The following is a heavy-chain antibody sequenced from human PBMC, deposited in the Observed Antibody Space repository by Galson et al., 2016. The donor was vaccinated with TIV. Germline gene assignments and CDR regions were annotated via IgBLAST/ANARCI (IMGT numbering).Heavy chain of an antibody. CDR3: ARDGLYCSGGSCYTDWYFDL. D-gene: IGHD2-15*01. J-gene: IGHJ2*01. CDR1: GYTFTSYN. V-gene: IGHV1-46*01. Sequence: SVKVSCKASGYTFTSYNMHWVRQAPGQGPEWMGIISPSGGNTEYAQKFQGRVTMTRDTSTSTVYMELNSLRSEDTAVYYCARDGLYCSGGSCYTDWYFDLWGRGTLVTVSS. CDR2: ISPSGGNT.